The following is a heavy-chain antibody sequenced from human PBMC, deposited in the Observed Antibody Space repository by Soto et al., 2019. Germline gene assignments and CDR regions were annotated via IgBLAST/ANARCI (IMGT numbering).Heavy chain of an antibody. CDR3: AKDRLAGGFDY. CDR2: INPSGGST. CDR1: GYTFTSYY. V-gene: IGHV1-46*01. Sequence: EASVKVSCKASGYTFTSYYMHWVRQAPGQGLEWMGIINPSGGSTSYAQKFQGRVTMTRDTSTSTVYMELSSLRADDTAVYYCAKDRLAGGFDYWGQGTLVTVSS. D-gene: IGHD3-16*01. J-gene: IGHJ4*02.